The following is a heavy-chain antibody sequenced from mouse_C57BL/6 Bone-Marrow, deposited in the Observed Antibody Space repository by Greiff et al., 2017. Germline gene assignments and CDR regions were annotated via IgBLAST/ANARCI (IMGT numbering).Heavy chain of an antibody. J-gene: IGHJ2*01. CDR1: GYTFTSYW. V-gene: IGHV1-55*01. CDR3: AIFYNGYYCYHFDY. Sequence: QVQLQQPGAELVKPGASVKMSCKASGYTFTSYWITWVKQRPGQGLEWIGDIYPGSGSTNYNEKFKSKATLTVDTSSSTAYIQLSSLRSEDSAVYACAIFYNGYYCYHFDYWGQGTTLTVSS. D-gene: IGHD2-3*01. CDR2: IYPGSGST.